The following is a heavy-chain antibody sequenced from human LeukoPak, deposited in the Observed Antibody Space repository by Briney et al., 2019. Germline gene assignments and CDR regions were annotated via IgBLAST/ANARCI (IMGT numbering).Heavy chain of an antibody. Sequence: SQTLSLTCAISRDRVYSNSAACHWIRQSPSRGLVWLERKYYWYKWYYDYAVSVKSRIAINPDTSKNQFSLQLNSVTPEDTAVYYCARISGATIPVWGQGALVTVSS. D-gene: IGHD5-24*01. CDR3: ARISGATIPV. V-gene: IGHV6-1*01. CDR2: KYYWYKWYY. CDR1: RDRVYSNSAA. J-gene: IGHJ4*02.